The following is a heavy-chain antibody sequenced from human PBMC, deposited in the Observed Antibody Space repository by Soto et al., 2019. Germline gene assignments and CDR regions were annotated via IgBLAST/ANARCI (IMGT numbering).Heavy chain of an antibody. J-gene: IGHJ3*02. D-gene: IGHD1-1*01. CDR2: VSHSGGA. Sequence: QVQLQQWGAGLLKPSETLSLTCAVYGGFVSSGSYYWSWIRQPPGQGLEWIWEVSHSGGAHFNPCLKSRVTVSVDTSKNQFSLKMSAVAAAVTALYYCARVERGTATTVVGAFDMWGPGTMVTVSS. CDR3: ARVERGTATTVVGAFDM. CDR1: GGFVSSGSYY. V-gene: IGHV4-34*01.